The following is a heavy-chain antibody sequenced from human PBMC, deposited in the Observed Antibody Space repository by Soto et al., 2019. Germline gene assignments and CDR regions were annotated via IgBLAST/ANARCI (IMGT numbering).Heavy chain of an antibody. CDR2: ISGRGDST. J-gene: IGHJ5*02. Sequence: LRLSCAASGFTFSSYAMSWFRQAPGKGLEWVSAISGRGDSTYYADSMKGRFTISRDNSKNALYLQINSLRAEDTAEYYCAKDRNSSWYGRNWFVAWGQGILVTVSS. CDR1: GFTFSSYA. V-gene: IGHV3-23*01. D-gene: IGHD6-13*01. CDR3: AKDRNSSWYGRNWFVA.